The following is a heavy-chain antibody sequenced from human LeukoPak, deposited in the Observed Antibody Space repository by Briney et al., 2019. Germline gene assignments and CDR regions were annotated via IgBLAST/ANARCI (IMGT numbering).Heavy chain of an antibody. Sequence: GASVKVSCKASGYTFTSYGNSRVRQPPGQGLEWMGRTIAYNGNTNYAQKLQGRVTMTTDTSTSTAYMELRSLRSDDTAVYYCARDKSRAVATTRGDYWGQGALVTVSS. V-gene: IGHV1-18*01. J-gene: IGHJ4*02. CDR3: ARDKSRAVATTRGDY. CDR2: TIAYNGNT. D-gene: IGHD6-19*01. CDR1: GYTFTSYG.